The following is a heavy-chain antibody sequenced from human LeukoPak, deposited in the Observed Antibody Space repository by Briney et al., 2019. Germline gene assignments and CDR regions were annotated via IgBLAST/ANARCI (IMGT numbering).Heavy chain of an antibody. CDR2: IYYSGST. V-gene: IGHV4-39*01. CDR3: AAQARYYYGSGIPQGVDYYYGMDV. D-gene: IGHD3-10*01. J-gene: IGHJ6*02. CDR1: GGSISSSSYY. Sequence: SETLSLTCTVSGGSISSSSYYWGWIRQPPGKGLEWIGSIYYSGSTYYNPSLKSRVTISVDTSKNQFSLKLSSVTAADTAVYYCAAQARYYYGSGIPQGVDYYYGMDVWGQGTTVTVSS.